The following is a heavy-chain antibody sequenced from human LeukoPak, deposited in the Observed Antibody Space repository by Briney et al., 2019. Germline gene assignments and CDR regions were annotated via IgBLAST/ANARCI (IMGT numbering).Heavy chain of an antibody. D-gene: IGHD1-1*01. J-gene: IGHJ4*02. CDR3: ANLGNWNDVRDY. Sequence: PGGSLRLSCVASGFTFSTYAMTWVRQAPGKGLEWVSAISVGSGLKYYGDSVKGRFTVSRDNSKNTQYLQMNDLRTEDTAVYYCANLGNWNDVRDYWGQGTLVAVSS. CDR2: ISVGSGLK. CDR1: GFTFSTYA. V-gene: IGHV3-23*01.